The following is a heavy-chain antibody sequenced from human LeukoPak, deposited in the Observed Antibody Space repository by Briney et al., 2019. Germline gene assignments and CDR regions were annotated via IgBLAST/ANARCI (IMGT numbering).Heavy chain of an antibody. CDR2: FKSDGSST. CDR1: GLPLKDCW. CDR3: AGDRGGWAFGY. Sequence: GGSVTLPCAVSGLPLKDCWILGLRQAPGRGLGWVSCFKSDGSSTTYADSVKGRFSINRDNAMDPLYLHMNSRGAEDSAVYYCAGDRGGWAFGYWGQGTLVTVSS. J-gene: IGHJ4*02. D-gene: IGHD6-19*01. V-gene: IGHV3-74*01.